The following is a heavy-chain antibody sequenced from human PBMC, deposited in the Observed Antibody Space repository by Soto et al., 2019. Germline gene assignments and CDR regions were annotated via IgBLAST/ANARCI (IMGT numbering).Heavy chain of an antibody. CDR3: AKSVNRHYYYTMDV. Sequence: EVQLLESGRGLVQPGESLRLSCAASGFTFSSYAMIWVRQAPGKGLEWVSVVSGSGGSTYYVDSVKGRFTISRDNSKNTLYLQMNRLRAEDTAVYYCAKSVNRHYYYTMDVWGQGTTVTVSS. V-gene: IGHV3-23*01. D-gene: IGHD6-19*01. CDR2: VSGSGGST. J-gene: IGHJ6*02. CDR1: GFTFSSYA.